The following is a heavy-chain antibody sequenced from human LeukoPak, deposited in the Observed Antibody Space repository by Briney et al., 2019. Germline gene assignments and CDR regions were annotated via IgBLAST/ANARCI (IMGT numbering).Heavy chain of an antibody. CDR1: GGSISPYF. CDR3: ARHPWGAAAHEYYMDV. V-gene: IGHV4-59*08. D-gene: IGHD2-2*01. J-gene: IGHJ6*03. CDR2: ISYTGST. Sequence: SETLSLTCTVSGGSISPYFWSWMRQTPGKGLEWIGYISYTGSTNYNPSLKSRVTISVDTSKNQFSLKLSSVTAADTAVYYCARHPWGAAAHEYYMDVWGKGTTVTVSS.